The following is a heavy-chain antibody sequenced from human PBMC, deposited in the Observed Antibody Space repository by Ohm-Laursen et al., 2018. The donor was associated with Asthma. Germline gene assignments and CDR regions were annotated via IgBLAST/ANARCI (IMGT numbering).Heavy chain of an antibody. V-gene: IGHV3-11*04. D-gene: IGHD5-18*01. J-gene: IGHJ4*02. CDR1: GFTFSNYY. CDR2: ISTTGNTI. Sequence: SLRLSCAAPGFTFSNYYMSWIRQAPGKGLEWVSYISTTGNTIYYADSVKGRFTISRDNSKDTLYLQMNSLRAEDTAVYYCARDSIRGYSYSITYWGQGTLVTVSS. CDR3: ARDSIRGYSYSITY.